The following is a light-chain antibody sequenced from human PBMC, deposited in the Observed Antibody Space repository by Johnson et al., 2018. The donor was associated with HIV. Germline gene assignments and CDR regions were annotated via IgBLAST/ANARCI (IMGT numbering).Light chain of an antibody. CDR1: SSNIGNND. CDR2: DNN. Sequence: QSVLTQPPSVSAAPGQKVTISCSGSSSNIGNNDVSWYQQLPGTAPKLLIYDNNKRPSGIPDRFSGSKSGTSATLGITGLQTGDEADYYCETWDSSLSGVFGTGTTVTVL. J-gene: IGLJ1*01. V-gene: IGLV1-51*01. CDR3: ETWDSSLSGV.